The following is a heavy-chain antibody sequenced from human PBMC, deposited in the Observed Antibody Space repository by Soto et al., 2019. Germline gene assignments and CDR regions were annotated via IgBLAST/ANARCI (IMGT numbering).Heavy chain of an antibody. CDR2: IYVTGAV. CDR1: GAALNSGNYY. CDR3: ARLRIATNNYKWFDP. V-gene: IGHV4-31*03. D-gene: IGHD2-21*01. J-gene: IGHJ5*02. Sequence: NPSQTLSLTCSVSGAALNSGNYYWSWIRQVPGKGLEWIGHIYVTGAVDYNPSLRDRITISQDTSERQFSLNLRLVTAADTAVYYCARLRIATNNYKWFDPWGQGTLVTASS.